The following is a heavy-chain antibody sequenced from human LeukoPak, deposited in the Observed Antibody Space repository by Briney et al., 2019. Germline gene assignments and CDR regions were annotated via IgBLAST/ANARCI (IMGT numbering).Heavy chain of an antibody. D-gene: IGHD2-2*01. Sequence: ASVKVSCKASGYTFTDYYVHWVRQAPGQGLEWMGWINSKSGGTKYGQKFQGRVTMTRDTSISTAYMDLSRLKSDDTAVYYCAGVRPIVAGAMGVEEKWFDPWGQGTLVTVSS. CDR1: GYTFTDYY. J-gene: IGHJ5*02. V-gene: IGHV1-2*02. CDR3: AGVRPIVAGAMGVEEKWFDP. CDR2: INSKSGGT.